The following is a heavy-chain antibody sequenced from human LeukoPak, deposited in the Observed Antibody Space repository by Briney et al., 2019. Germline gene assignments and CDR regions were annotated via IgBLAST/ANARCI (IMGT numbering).Heavy chain of an antibody. CDR2: IYTSGST. D-gene: IGHD2-2*02. CDR1: GGSISGGSYY. Sequence: KTSQTLSLTCTVSGGSISGGSYYWSWIRQPAGKGLEWIGRIYTSGSTNYNPSLKSRVTISVDTSKNQFSLKLSSVTAADTAVYYCARHSCSSTSCYIFDYWGQGTLVTVSS. CDR3: ARHSCSSTSCYIFDY. J-gene: IGHJ4*02. V-gene: IGHV4-61*02.